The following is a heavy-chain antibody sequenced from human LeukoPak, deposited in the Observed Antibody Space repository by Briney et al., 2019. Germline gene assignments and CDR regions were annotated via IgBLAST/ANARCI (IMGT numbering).Heavy chain of an antibody. CDR1: RSTFSSYW. Sequence: PGGSLRLSCAASRSTFSSYWMHWVRQAPGKRLVWVSRINTDGSGTSYADSVKGRFTISRDNAKNTLYLQMNSLRAEDTAVYYCARGNAHAFDIWGQGTMVTVSS. V-gene: IGHV3-74*01. J-gene: IGHJ3*02. CDR3: ARGNAHAFDI. D-gene: IGHD1-1*01. CDR2: INTDGSGT.